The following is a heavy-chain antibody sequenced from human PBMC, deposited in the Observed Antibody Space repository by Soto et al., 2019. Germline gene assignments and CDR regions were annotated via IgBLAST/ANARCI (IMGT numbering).Heavy chain of an antibody. CDR3: ARDSAAGLNWFDP. V-gene: IGHV4-30-4*01. D-gene: IGHD6-13*01. Sequence: PSETLSLTCTVSGGSISSDDYYWSWIRQPPGKGLEWIGYIYYSGSTYYNPSLKSRVTISVDTSKNQFSLKLSSVTAADTAVYYCARDSAAGLNWFDPWGQGTLVTVSS. J-gene: IGHJ5*02. CDR1: GGSISSDDYY. CDR2: IYYSGST.